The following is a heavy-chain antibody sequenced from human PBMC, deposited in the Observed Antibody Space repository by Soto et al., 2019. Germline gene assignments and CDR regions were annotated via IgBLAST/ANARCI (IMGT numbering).Heavy chain of an antibody. CDR2: INPNSGGT. D-gene: IGHD3-22*01. Sequence: GASVKVSCKASGYTFTGYYMHWVRQAPGQGLEWMGWINPNSGGTNYAQKFQGWVTVTRDTSISTAYMELSRLGSDDTAVYYCARAASNYYDSSGYDYWGQGTLVTVSS. V-gene: IGHV1-2*04. CDR3: ARAASNYYDSSGYDY. J-gene: IGHJ4*02. CDR1: GYTFTGYY.